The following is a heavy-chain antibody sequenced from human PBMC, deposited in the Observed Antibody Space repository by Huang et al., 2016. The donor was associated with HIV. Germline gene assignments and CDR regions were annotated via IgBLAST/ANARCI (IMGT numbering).Heavy chain of an antibody. CDR2: INPKRGGT. Sequence: QVQLVQSGAEVKNPGASVRVSCKASGYTFTDSNIHWVRQAPGKGLEGMGWINPKRGGTIYAQRFQGRITMTRDTTISTVHMDLRRIQSDDTAVYFCARDWSFGSSTSPADWGQGTLVTVSS. CDR1: GYTFTDSN. D-gene: IGHD6-6*01. J-gene: IGHJ4*02. V-gene: IGHV1-2*02. CDR3: ARDWSFGSSTSPAD.